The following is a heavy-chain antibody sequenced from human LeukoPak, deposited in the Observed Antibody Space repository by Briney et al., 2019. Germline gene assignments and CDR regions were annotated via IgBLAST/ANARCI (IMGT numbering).Heavy chain of an antibody. CDR2: INHSGST. J-gene: IGHJ4*02. CDR1: GGSIGSYY. Sequence: PSETLSLTCAVSGGSIGSYYWSWIRQPPGKGLEWIGEINHSGSTNYNPSLKSRVTISVDTSKKQFSLKLSSVTAADTAVYYCVTYYFDSSGPKKNYWGQGTLVTVSS. V-gene: IGHV4-34*01. D-gene: IGHD3-22*01. CDR3: VTYYFDSSGPKKNY.